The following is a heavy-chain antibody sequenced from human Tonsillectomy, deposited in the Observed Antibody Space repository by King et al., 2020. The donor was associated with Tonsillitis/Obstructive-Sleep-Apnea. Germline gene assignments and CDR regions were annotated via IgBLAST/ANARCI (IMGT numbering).Heavy chain of an antibody. D-gene: IGHD3-16*01. CDR3: AKGESGWRCRGGNYMDV. CDR2: ISWDGGST. J-gene: IGHJ6*03. V-gene: IGHV3-43*01. CDR1: GFTFDEYT. Sequence: VQLVESGGVVVQPGGSLRLSCAASGFTFDEYTMHWVRQVPGKGLEWVSLISWDGGSTSYADSVKGRFTMSRDNSKNSLYLQMNSLRTEDTALYLCAKGESGWRCRGGNYMDVWGKGTTVTVSS.